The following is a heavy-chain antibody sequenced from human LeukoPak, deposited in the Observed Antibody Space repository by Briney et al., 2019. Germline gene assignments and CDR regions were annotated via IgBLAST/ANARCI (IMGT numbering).Heavy chain of an antibody. D-gene: IGHD6-13*01. J-gene: IGHJ3*02. CDR1: GYSISSGHY. CDR3: ARDPVDGMAFFDI. V-gene: IGHV4-38-2*02. CDR2: IYKTGYR. Sequence: SETLSLTCTVSGYSISSGHYWGWIRQPPGKGLECIGNIYKTGYRHYNPSLKGRVTMSVDTSKNQFSLNLTSVTAADTAVYYCARDPVDGMAFFDIWGQGTMVTVSS.